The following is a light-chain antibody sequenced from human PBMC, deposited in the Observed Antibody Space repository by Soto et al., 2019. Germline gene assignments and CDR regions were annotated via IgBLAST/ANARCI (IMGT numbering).Light chain of an antibody. V-gene: IGLV2-14*03. CDR3: TSCTSTNTYV. Sequence: QSVLTQPASVSGSPGQSITISCTGTSSDIGGYDFVSWYQQHPGKAPKLLIYDVSNRPSGVPNRISGSKSGNTASLTISGLQAEDEAEYYYTSCTSTNTYVFGTGTKVTVL. J-gene: IGLJ1*01. CDR1: SSDIGGYDF. CDR2: DVS.